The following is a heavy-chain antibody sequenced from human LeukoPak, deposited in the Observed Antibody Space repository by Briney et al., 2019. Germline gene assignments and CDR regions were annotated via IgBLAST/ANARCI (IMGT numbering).Heavy chain of an antibody. V-gene: IGHV3-30*02. CDR3: AKDGAAAGTWYYYYYMDV. CDR1: GFTFSSYC. CDR2: IRYDGSNK. J-gene: IGHJ6*03. D-gene: IGHD6-13*01. Sequence: GGSLRLSCVASGFTFSSYCMRWVRQAPGKGLEWVGFIRYDGSNKYYADSVKGRFTISRDNSKNTLYLQMNSLRAEDTAVYSCAKDGAAAGTWYYYYYMDVWGKGTTVTVSS.